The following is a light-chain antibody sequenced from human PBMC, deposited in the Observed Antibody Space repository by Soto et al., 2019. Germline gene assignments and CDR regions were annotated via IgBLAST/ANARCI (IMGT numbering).Light chain of an antibody. CDR3: QSYDDSLSVHYV. Sequence: QSVLTQPPSVSGAPGQRVTISCTGSSSNIGSTYDVQWYQQLPGTAPKLLIHGNTDRPSGVRDRFSGSKSGTSASLAITGLQADDEADYYCQSYDDSLSVHYVFGTGTKLTVL. CDR1: SSNIGSTYD. V-gene: IGLV1-40*01. CDR2: GNT. J-gene: IGLJ1*01.